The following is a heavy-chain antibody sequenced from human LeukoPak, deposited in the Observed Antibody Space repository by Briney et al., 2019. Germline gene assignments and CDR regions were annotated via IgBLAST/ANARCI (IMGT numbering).Heavy chain of an antibody. CDR1: EFTFSSYN. CDR3: AREGDFGGIPGYYYGLDV. Sequence: GGSLRLSCAASEFTFSSYNMNWVRQAPGKGPEWVSSISRSSSYLYYAVSVKGRFTISRDNAKNSLYLQMNSLRAEDTAVYYCAREGDFGGIPGYYYGLDVWGQGTTVTVS. D-gene: IGHD4-23*01. CDR2: ISRSSSYL. V-gene: IGHV3-21*01. J-gene: IGHJ6*02.